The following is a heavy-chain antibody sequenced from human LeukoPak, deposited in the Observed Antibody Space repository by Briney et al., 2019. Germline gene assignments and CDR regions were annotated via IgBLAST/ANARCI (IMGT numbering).Heavy chain of an antibody. CDR1: GFTFSSYS. CDR3: ARTGYCSSTSCYLFAFDI. V-gene: IGHV3-21*01. Sequence: GGSLRLSCAASGFTFSSYSMNWVRQAPGKGLEWVSSISSSSSYIYYADSVKGRFTISRDNAKSSLYLQMNSLRAEDTAVYYCARTGYCSSTSCYLFAFDIWGQGTMVTVSS. J-gene: IGHJ3*02. D-gene: IGHD2-2*01. CDR2: ISSSSSYI.